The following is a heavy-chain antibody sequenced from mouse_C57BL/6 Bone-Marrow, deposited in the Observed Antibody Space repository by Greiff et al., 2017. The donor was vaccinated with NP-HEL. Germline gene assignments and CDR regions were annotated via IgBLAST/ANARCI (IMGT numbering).Heavy chain of an antibody. CDR3: AGGDYDQFDY. D-gene: IGHD2-4*01. Sequence: VQLQQSGAELVKPGASVKLSCTASGFNIKDYYMHWVKQRTEQGLEWIGRIDPEDGETKYAPKFPGKATITADKSSNTSYLQLSSLTSEDTAVYYCAGGDYDQFDYWGQGTTLTVSS. CDR2: IDPEDGET. J-gene: IGHJ2*01. CDR1: GFNIKDYY. V-gene: IGHV14-2*01.